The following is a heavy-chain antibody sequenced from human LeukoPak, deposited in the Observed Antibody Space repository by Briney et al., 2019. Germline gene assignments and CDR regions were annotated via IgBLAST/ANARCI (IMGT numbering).Heavy chain of an antibody. CDR1: GGSISSYY. J-gene: IGHJ4*02. CDR2: IYYSGST. D-gene: IGHD3-22*01. V-gene: IGHV4-59*01. CDR3: ARVSYYDSSGYYPIYYFDY. Sequence: PSETLSLTCTVSGGSISSYYWSWIRQPPGKGLEWIGYIYYSGSTNYNPSLKSRVTISVDTSKNQFSLKLSSVTAADTAVYYCARVSYYDSSGYYPIYYFDYWGQGTLVTVSS.